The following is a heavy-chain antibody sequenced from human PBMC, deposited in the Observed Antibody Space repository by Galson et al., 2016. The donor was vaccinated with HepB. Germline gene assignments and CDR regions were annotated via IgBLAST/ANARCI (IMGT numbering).Heavy chain of an antibody. Sequence: SETLSLTCTVSNGSISSSYYYWGWIRQPPGKGLEWIASIYYSGSTYHNPSLKSRITISVDTSKNQFSLKLKSVTASDTAIYYCASTYSYDSSGPPFENYWGQGTLVTVSS. CDR2: IYYSGST. CDR3: ASTYSYDSSGPPFENY. CDR1: NGSISSSYYY. V-gene: IGHV4-39*01. D-gene: IGHD3-22*01. J-gene: IGHJ4*02.